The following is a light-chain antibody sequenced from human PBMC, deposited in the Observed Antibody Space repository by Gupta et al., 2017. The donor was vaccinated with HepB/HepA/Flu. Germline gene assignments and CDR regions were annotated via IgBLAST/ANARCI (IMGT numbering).Light chain of an antibody. Sequence: DIVMTQSPYSLAVSLGERATITCKSSQSGLYSANNKNYLAWYQQKPRQPPKLLIYWASTRESGVSDRYSGSGIGSDSALTISSRQVEHVAVYYYQRNESNPPLTFGQGTHMDIK. V-gene: IGKV4-1*01. CDR2: WAS. CDR3: QRNESNPPLT. CDR1: QSGLYSANNKNY. J-gene: IGKJ5*01.